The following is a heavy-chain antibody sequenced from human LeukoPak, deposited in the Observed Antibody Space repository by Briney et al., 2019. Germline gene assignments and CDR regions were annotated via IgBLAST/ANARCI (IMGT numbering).Heavy chain of an antibody. V-gene: IGHV3-21*01. CDR1: GFTFSSYS. D-gene: IGHD3-22*01. Sequence: GGSLGLSCAASGFTFSSYSMNWVRQAPGKGLEWASSISSSSNYIYYADSVKGRFTISRDNAKNSLYLQMNSLRAEDTAVYYCARGQFRYYDSSGYYGPDYWGQGTLVTVSS. CDR3: ARGQFRYYDSSGYYGPDY. CDR2: ISSSSNYI. J-gene: IGHJ4*02.